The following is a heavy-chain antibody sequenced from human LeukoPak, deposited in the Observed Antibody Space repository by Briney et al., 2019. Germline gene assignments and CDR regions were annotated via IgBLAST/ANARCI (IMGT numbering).Heavy chain of an antibody. CDR3: TKGVNSGSIDY. Sequence: GGSLRLSCAASGFTFSSYGMHWVRQAPGKGLEWVSSISGSGGSTYYAASVRGRFTISRDNSKNTVSLQMNSLRGEDTALYYCTKGVNSGSIDYWGQGTLVTVSS. V-gene: IGHV3-23*01. CDR2: ISGSGGST. J-gene: IGHJ4*02. D-gene: IGHD6-19*01. CDR1: GFTFSSYG.